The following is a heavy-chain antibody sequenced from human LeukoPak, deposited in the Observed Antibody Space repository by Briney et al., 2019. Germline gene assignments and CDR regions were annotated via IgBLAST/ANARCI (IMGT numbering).Heavy chain of an antibody. CDR1: GYTFTSYY. Sequence: ASVKVSCKASGYTFTSYYMHWVRQAPGQGLEWMGIINPSGGSTNYAQKFQGRVTMTRDTSTSTVYMELSSLRSEDTAVYYCTRDQGGHSSSWFEFDPWGQGTLVTVSS. J-gene: IGHJ5*02. V-gene: IGHV1-46*01. CDR3: TRDQGGHSSSWFEFDP. CDR2: INPSGGST. D-gene: IGHD6-13*01.